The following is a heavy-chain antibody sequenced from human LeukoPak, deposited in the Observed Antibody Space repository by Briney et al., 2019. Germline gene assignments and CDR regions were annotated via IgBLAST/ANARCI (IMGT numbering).Heavy chain of an antibody. J-gene: IGHJ4*02. D-gene: IGHD2-8*01. V-gene: IGHV4-39*01. CDR3: ASQNRYCTNGVCFNYFDY. CDR1: GGSISSSSYF. Sequence: PSETLSLTCTVSGGSISSSSYFWGCIRQPPGKGLEWFVYIYYSGSTYYNPSLKSRVTISVDTSKNQFSLKLSSVTAADTAVYYCASQNRYCTNGVCFNYFDYWGQGTLVTVSS. CDR2: IYYSGST.